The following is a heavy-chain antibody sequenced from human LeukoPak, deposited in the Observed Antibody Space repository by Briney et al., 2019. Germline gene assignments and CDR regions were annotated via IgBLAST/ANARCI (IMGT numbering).Heavy chain of an antibody. D-gene: IGHD6-13*01. CDR3: AREARITGIAAAGTGFDP. V-gene: IGHV6-1*01. CDR1: GDSVSSNSAA. CDR2: TYYRSKWYN. Sequence: SQTLSLTCAISGDSVSSNSAALNWIRQSPSRGLEWLGRTYYRSKWYNDYAVSVKSRITINPDTSKNQFSLQLNSVTPEDTAVYYCAREARITGIAAAGTGFDPWGQGTLVTVSS. J-gene: IGHJ5*02.